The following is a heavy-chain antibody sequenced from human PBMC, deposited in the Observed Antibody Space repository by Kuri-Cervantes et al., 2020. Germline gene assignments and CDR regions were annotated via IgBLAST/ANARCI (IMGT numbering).Heavy chain of an antibody. Sequence: ASVKVSCKASGYTFTSYDINWVRQATGRGLEWMGWMNPNSGNTGYAQKFQGRVTMTRNTSISTAYMELSSLRSEDTAVYYYARGVTSGSYQNWFDPWGQGTLVTVSS. V-gene: IGHV1-8*01. CDR3: ARGVTSGSYQNWFDP. D-gene: IGHD1-26*01. J-gene: IGHJ5*02. CDR1: GYTFTSYD. CDR2: MNPNSGNT.